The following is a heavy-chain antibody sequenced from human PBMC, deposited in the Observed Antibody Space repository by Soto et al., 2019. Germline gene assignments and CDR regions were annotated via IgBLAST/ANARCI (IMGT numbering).Heavy chain of an antibody. D-gene: IGHD6-19*01. CDR1: GFSLRTSGVG. Sequence: GSGPTLVNPTQTPTLTCIFSGFSLRTSGVGVGWIRQPPGKALEWLGFIYWNDDKRYSPSLKSRLTITKDTSKNQVVLTMTNMDPVDTATYYCAKSGSSGWYGWFDPWGQGTLVTVSS. V-gene: IGHV2-5*01. CDR2: IYWNDDK. J-gene: IGHJ5*02. CDR3: AKSGSSGWYGWFDP.